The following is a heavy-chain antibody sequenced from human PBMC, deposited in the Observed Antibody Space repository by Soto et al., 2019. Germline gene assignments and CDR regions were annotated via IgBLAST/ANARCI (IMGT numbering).Heavy chain of an antibody. CDR2: ISAYNGNT. CDR1: GYTFASSA. Sequence: QVQLVQSGAEVKKPGASVQVSCKASGYTFASSAISWMRQAPGQGLEWMGWISAYNGNTNYAQKLQGRVSMTTDTATSTAYMELRSLRSDDTAVYYCARDPPPPDYWGQGTLVTVSS. V-gene: IGHV1-18*01. CDR3: ARDPPPPDY. J-gene: IGHJ4*02.